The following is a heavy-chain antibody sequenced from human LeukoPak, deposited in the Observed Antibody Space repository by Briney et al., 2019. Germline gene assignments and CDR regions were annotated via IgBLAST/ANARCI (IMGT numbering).Heavy chain of an antibody. CDR2: IYYSGST. J-gene: IGHJ5*02. CDR3: ARGGPNWGYFPLDQ. D-gene: IGHD7-27*01. CDR1: GGSISSSNYY. V-gene: IGHV4-39*07. Sequence: SETLSLTCTVSGGSISSSNYYWGWIRQPPGKGLEWIGSIYYSGSTYYNPSLKSRVTISVDTSKNQFSLKLSSVTAADTAVYYCARGGPNWGYFPLDQWGQGTLVTVSS.